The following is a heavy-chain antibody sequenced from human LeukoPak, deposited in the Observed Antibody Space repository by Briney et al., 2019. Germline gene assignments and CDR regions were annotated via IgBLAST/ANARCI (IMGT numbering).Heavy chain of an antibody. CDR1: GYTFTGYY. CDR2: INPNSGGT. V-gene: IGHV1-2*02. D-gene: IGHD3-10*01. CDR3: ARGGWAIDYYGSGSFDY. Sequence: GASVKVSCKASGYTFTGYYMHWVRQAPGQGLEWMGWINPNSGGTNYAQKFQGRVTMTRDTSISTAYMELSRLRSDDTAVYYCARGGWAIDYYGSGSFDYWGQGTLVTVSS. J-gene: IGHJ4*02.